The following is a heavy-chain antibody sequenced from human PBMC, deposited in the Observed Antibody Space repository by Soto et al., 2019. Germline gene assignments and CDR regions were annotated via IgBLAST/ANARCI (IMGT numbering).Heavy chain of an antibody. CDR2: IVPIVDTS. V-gene: IGHV1-69*13. CDR1: GGTFSSYA. CDR3: AKAISGYNAPLDH. Sequence: ASVKVSCKTSGGTFSSYAISWVRQAPGQGLEWMGGIVPIVDTSTYAQKFQGRVTITADEPTSTVYMELSSLRSDDTAVYYCAKAISGYNAPLDHWGQGTRVTVSS. D-gene: IGHD5-12*01. J-gene: IGHJ4*02.